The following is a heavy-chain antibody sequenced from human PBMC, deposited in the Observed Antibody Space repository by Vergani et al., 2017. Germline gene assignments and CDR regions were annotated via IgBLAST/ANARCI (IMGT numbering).Heavy chain of an antibody. CDR1: GYTFVTHD. D-gene: IGHD3-22*01. CDR2: VNPATGNA. J-gene: IGHJ6*03. CDR3: ARVPRYXFDSSSSKEHYYYYSDV. Sequence: QVQLVQSGAEVQKPGASVKVSCKASGYTFVTHDINWVRQATGQGLEWMGWVNPATGNAGYAQKFQGRVTLTRDNSIKTVDMDLSSLTSDDTAVDYCARVPRYXFDSSSSKEHYYYYSDVWGKGTPVIVS. V-gene: IGHV1-8*01.